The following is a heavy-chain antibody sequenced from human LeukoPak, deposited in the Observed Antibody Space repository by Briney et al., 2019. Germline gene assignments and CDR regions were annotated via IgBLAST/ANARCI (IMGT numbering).Heavy chain of an antibody. V-gene: IGHV4-4*07. J-gene: IGHJ5*02. D-gene: IGHD6-13*01. CDR3: AREKYSSSWYGHWFDP. CDR1: GGSISSYY. Sequence: SETLSLTCTVSGGSISSYYWSWIRQPAGKGLEWIGRIYTSGSTNYNPSLKSRVTMSVDTSKNQFSLKLSSVTAADTAVYYCAREKYSSSWYGHWFDPWGQGTLVTVSS. CDR2: IYTSGST.